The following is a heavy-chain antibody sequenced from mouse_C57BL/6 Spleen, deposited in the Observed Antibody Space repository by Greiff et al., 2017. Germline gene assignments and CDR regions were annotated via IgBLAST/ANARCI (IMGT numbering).Heavy chain of an antibody. V-gene: IGHV5-17*01. D-gene: IGHD1-1*01. CDR3: ARQLRPLYAMDY. CDR2: ISRGSGTI. Sequence: EVKLVESGGGLVKPGGSVKLSCAASGFTFSDYGMHWVRQAPEKGLEWVGYISRGSGTINYTEKVKGRFTISRDNATSTLFLQMTSLRSDDTAMYYCARQLRPLYAMDYWGQGTSVTVSS. CDR1: GFTFSDYG. J-gene: IGHJ4*01.